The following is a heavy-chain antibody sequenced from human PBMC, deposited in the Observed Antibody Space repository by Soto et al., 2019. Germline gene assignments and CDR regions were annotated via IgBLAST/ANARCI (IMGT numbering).Heavy chain of an antibody. Sequence: SQTLSLTCVISGDSVSSNSAAWNWIRQSPSRGLEWLGRTYYRSKWYNDYAVSVKSRITINPDTSKNQFSLQLNSVTPEDTAVYYCARDRDVVVTDDKSQPLYYYGMDVWGQGTTVTVSS. CDR3: ARDRDVVVTDDKSQPLYYYGMDV. V-gene: IGHV6-1*01. J-gene: IGHJ6*02. D-gene: IGHD2-2*01. CDR1: GDSVSSNSAA. CDR2: TYYRSKWYN.